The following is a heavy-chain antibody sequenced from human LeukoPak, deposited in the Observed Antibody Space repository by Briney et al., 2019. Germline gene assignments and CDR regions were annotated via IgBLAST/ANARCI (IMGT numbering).Heavy chain of an antibody. V-gene: IGHV3-23*01. CDR3: ATYRQVLLPFES. CDR1: GFTFSTFA. D-gene: IGHD2-8*02. Sequence: GGSLRLSCAASGFTFSTFAMIWVRQPPGKGLEWVSSIFPSGGEMHYADSVRGRFTISSDNSKSTLSLQMNSLRAEDTAIYYCATYRQVLLPFESWGQGTLVTVSS. CDR2: IFPSGGEM. J-gene: IGHJ4*02.